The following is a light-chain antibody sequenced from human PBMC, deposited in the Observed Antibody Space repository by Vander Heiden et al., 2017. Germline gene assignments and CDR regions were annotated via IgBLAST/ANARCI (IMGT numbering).Light chain of an antibody. CDR1: ELGDKY. Sequence: SYELTQPPSVTVSPGQTASITCTGAELGDKYACWYQQKQGQSPVLVIYQDSKRSVGSPDRFSVSNSGTTATLTISGTEAVDDADYYFPAWDSSTFLVFGGGTKLTVL. CDR2: QDS. CDR3: PAWDSSTFLV. J-gene: IGLJ2*01. V-gene: IGLV3-1*01.